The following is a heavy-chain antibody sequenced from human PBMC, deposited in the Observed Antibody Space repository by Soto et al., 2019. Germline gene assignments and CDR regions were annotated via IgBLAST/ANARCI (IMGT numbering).Heavy chain of an antibody. CDR2: IYYSGST. J-gene: IGHJ6*02. D-gene: IGHD5-12*01. V-gene: IGHV4-59*01. CDR3: ARGWRDYDSGARYYYYYGMDV. CDR1: GGSISIYY. Sequence: SETLSLTCTVSGGSISIYYWKWIRQPPGKGLEWIGYIYYSGSTNYNPSLKSRVTISVDTTKNQFSLKLSSVTAADTAVYYCARGWRDYDSGARYYYYYGMDVWGQGTTVTVSS.